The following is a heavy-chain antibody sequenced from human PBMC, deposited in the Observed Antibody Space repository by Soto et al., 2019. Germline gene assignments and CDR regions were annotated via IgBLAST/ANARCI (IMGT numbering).Heavy chain of an antibody. CDR2: ISYDETKE. CDR1: GFTFGSHG. V-gene: IGHV3-30*18. D-gene: IGHD3-3*02. Sequence: GGSLRLSCVASGFTFGSHGMHWVRQAPGKGLEWVAVISYDETKEHYVDSVKGRFTISRDNSKSILYLQMNRLRPEDTAVYKCAKDLRTTISDYGMDVWGQGTTATVSS. CDR3: AKDLRTTISDYGMDV. J-gene: IGHJ6*02.